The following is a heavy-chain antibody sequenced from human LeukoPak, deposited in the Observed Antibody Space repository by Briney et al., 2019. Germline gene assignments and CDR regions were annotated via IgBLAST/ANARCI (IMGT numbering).Heavy chain of an antibody. D-gene: IGHD3-22*01. CDR3: AKEGVVVVAYDDFDI. J-gene: IGHJ3*02. CDR2: IRYDGSNK. V-gene: IGHV3-30*02. CDR1: GFTFSSYG. Sequence: GGSLRLSCAASGFTFSSYGMHWVRQAPGKGLEWVAVIRYDGSNKYYADSVKGRFTISRDNSKNTLYMQMSSLRAADTAVYYCAKEGVVVVAYDDFDIWGQGKMVTVSS.